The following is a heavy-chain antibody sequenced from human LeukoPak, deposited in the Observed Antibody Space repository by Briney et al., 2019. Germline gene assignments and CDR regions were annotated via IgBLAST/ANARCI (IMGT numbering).Heavy chain of an antibody. Sequence: GGSLRLSRAPSRFTLSSYWLHWVRQAPGKGRMWVSRMKSDGSSTNYADSVKGPFTISRDNAKNTLFLQMNGLGAEDTAVYYWAVRQGGSYNGESDYWGQGTLVTVSS. CDR2: MKSDGSST. V-gene: IGHV3-74*01. J-gene: IGHJ4*02. CDR3: AVRQGGSYNGESDY. CDR1: RFTLSSYW. D-gene: IGHD3-10*01.